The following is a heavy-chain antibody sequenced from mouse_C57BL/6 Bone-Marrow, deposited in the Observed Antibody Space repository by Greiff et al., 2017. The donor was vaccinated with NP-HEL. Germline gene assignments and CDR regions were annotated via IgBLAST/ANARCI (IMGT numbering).Heavy chain of an antibody. CDR3: ARGNWYFDV. Sequence: QVQLQQPGAELVMPGASVKLSCKASGYTFTSYWMHWVKQRPGQGLEWIGEIDPSDSYTNYNQKFKGKSTLTVDKSSSTAYMQLSSLTSEDPAVYYCARGNWYFDVWGTGTTVTVSS. J-gene: IGHJ1*03. CDR1: GYTFTSYW. CDR2: IDPSDSYT. V-gene: IGHV1-69*01.